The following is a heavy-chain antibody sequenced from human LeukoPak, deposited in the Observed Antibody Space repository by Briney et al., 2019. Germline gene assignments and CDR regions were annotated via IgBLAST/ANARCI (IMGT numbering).Heavy chain of an antibody. CDR3: AKDPYDSSLGDDY. Sequence: GGSLRLSCAASGFTFSSYGMHWVRQAPGKGLEWVAFIRYDGSNKYYADSVKGRFTISRDNSKNTLYLQMNSLRAEDTAVYYCAKDPYDSSLGDDYWGQGTLVTVSS. CDR2: IRYDGSNK. V-gene: IGHV3-30*02. CDR1: GFTFSSYG. D-gene: IGHD3-22*01. J-gene: IGHJ4*02.